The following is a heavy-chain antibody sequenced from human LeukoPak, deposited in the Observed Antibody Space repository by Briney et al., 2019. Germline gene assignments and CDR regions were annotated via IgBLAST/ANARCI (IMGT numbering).Heavy chain of an antibody. V-gene: IGHV3-21*01. CDR2: ISSSSSYI. CDR1: GFTFSSYS. Sequence: GGSLRLSCAASGFTFSSYSMNWFRQAPGKGLEWVSSISSSSSYIYYADSVKGRFTISRDNAKNSLYLQMNSLRAEDTAVYYCARDIVPIVVVPAAIDYWGQGTLVTVSS. J-gene: IGHJ4*02. D-gene: IGHD2-2*02. CDR3: ARDIVPIVVVPAAIDY.